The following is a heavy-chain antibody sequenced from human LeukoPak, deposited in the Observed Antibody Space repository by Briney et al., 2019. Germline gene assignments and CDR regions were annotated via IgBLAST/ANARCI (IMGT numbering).Heavy chain of an antibody. CDR2: SYTSGST. CDR3: ASSFYESSGYNLGF. D-gene: IGHD3-22*01. V-gene: IGHV4-4*08. Sequence: SETLSLTHILSVGSRGSYYWSWVRQTPGTALEWAGYSYTSGSTEYNPSLESRVTISVDPSKNQFSLKLTSVTAADTAVYFCASSFYESSGYNLGFWGEGTLVTVAS. CDR1: VGSRGSYY. J-gene: IGHJ4*02.